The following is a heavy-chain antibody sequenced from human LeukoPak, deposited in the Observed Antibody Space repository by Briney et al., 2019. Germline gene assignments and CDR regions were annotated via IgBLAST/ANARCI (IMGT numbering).Heavy chain of an antibody. CDR1: GFTFNIHW. CDR2: IKPDGNDK. V-gene: IGHV3-7*04. J-gene: IGHJ4*02. Sequence: GGSLRLSCVASGFTFNIHWMTWVRQAPGKGPEWVATIKPDGNDKFLVDSVKGRFTISRDNAKNSLYLQMNSLRAEDTAIYYCTRVGYIDEGIDYWGQGTLVTVSS. CDR3: TRVGYIDEGIDY. D-gene: IGHD5-24*01.